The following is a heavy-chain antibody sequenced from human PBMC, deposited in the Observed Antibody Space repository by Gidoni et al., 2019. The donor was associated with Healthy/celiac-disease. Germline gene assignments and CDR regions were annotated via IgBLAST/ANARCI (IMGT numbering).Heavy chain of an antibody. V-gene: IGHV1-18*01. Sequence: QVQLVQSGAEVKKPGASVKVSGKASGYTFTSYGISGVRQAPGQGLEWMGWISAYNGNTNYAQKLQGRVTMTTDTSTSTAYMALRSLRSDDTAVYYCARRFWDTAMAHFDFWGQGTLVTVSS. CDR1: GYTFTSYG. J-gene: IGHJ4*02. D-gene: IGHD5-18*01. CDR3: ARRFWDTAMAHFDF. CDR2: ISAYNGNT.